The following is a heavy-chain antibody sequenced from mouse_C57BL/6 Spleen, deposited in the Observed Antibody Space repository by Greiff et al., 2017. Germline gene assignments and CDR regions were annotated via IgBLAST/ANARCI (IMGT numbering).Heavy chain of an antibody. V-gene: IGHV1-19*01. CDR1: GYTFTDYY. CDR3: ARSDDYEGYFDV. J-gene: IGHJ1*03. D-gene: IGHD2-4*01. Sequence: EVQLQQSGPVLVKPGASVKMSCKASGYTFTDYYMNWVKQSHGKSLEWIGVINPYNGGTSYNQKFKGKATLTVDKSSSTAYMELNSLTSEDSAVYYCARSDDYEGYFDVWGTGTTVTVSS. CDR2: INPYNGGT.